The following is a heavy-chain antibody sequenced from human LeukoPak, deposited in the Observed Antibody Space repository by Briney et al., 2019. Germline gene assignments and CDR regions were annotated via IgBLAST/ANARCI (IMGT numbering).Heavy chain of an antibody. CDR3: ARGEYGNQRSNNWFDP. D-gene: IGHD4-11*01. Sequence: SETLSLTCAVYGGSFSAYYWTWIRQPPGKGLEWIGEINHSGSTNYNPSLKSRVTISIDTSKNQFSLKLRSVTAAVTAVYYCARGEYGNQRSNNWFDPWGQGTLVTVSS. J-gene: IGHJ5*02. V-gene: IGHV4-34*01. CDR1: GGSFSAYY. CDR2: INHSGST.